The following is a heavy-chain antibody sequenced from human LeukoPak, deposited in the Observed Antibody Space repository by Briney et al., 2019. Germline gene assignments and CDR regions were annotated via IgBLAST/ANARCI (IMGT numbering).Heavy chain of an antibody. D-gene: IGHD5-24*01. CDR3: ASQRWLNGPRDY. V-gene: IGHV4-39*01. Sequence: PSETLSLTCTVSGGSISSSSYYWGWIRQPPGKGLEWIGSIYYSGSTYYNPSLKSRVTISVDTSKNQFSLKLSSVTAADTAVYYCASQRWLNGPRDYWGQGTLVTVSS. CDR1: GGSISSSSYY. J-gene: IGHJ4*02. CDR2: IYYSGST.